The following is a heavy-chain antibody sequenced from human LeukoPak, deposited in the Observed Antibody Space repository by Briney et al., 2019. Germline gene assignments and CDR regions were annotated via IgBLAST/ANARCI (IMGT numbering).Heavy chain of an antibody. J-gene: IGHJ4*02. CDR1: GFTFSGFA. D-gene: IGHD2-15*01. Sequence: GGSLRLSCAASGFTFSGFAMHWVRQTPGKGLEWLAGISGDGTNKYYAQSVKGRFTISRDNSKNMLFLQMNSLRSEDTAIYYCARRDNFDYWGQGTLVTVSS. V-gene: IGHV3-30-3*01. CDR3: ARRDNFDY. CDR2: ISGDGTNK.